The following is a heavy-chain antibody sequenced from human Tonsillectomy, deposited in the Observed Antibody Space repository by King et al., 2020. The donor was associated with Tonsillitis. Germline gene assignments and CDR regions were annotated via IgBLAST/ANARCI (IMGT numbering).Heavy chain of an antibody. V-gene: IGHV3-15*01. CDR1: GFTFSSAW. CDR2: IKSKTDGETT. Sequence: VQLVESGGGLVKAGGSLRLSCAASGFTFSSAWMSWVRQAPGKGLEWVGRIKSKTDGETTDYAAPVKGRFTISRDDSKNMLYLQMNSLKTEDTAVYYCIRLLRSYRKWGQGTLVTVST. J-gene: IGHJ4*02. CDR3: IRLLRSYRK. D-gene: IGHD3-16*02.